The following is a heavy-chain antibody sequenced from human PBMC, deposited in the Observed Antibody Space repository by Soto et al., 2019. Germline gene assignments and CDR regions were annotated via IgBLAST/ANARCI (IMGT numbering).Heavy chain of an antibody. CDR3: ARGAAAGMGNFDYYYYYMDV. D-gene: IGHD6-13*01. Sequence: EVQLVESGGGLVQPGGSLRLSCAASGFTFSSYSMNWVRQAPGKGLEWVSSISSSSSYIYYADSVKGRFTISRDNAKNSLYLQMNSLRAEDTAVYYCARGAAAGMGNFDYYYYYMDVWGKGTTVTVSS. CDR1: GFTFSSYS. J-gene: IGHJ6*03. V-gene: IGHV3-21*01. CDR2: ISSSSSYI.